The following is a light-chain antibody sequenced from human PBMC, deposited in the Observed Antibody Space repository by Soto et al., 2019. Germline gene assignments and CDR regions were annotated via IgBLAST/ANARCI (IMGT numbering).Light chain of an antibody. V-gene: IGKV1-39*01. CDR2: AAS. Sequence: DFQMTQSPSSLSASVGDRVTITCRASQSISSYLNWYQQKPGKAPKLLIYAASSLQSGVPSRFSGSGSGTDFTLTISSLQPEDFATYYCQQSYSTPRKFGQGTKVEIK. CDR3: QQSYSTPRK. CDR1: QSISSY. J-gene: IGKJ1*01.